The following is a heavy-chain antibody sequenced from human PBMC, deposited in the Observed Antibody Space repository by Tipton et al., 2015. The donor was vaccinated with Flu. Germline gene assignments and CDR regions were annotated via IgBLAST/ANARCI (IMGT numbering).Heavy chain of an antibody. J-gene: IGHJ4*02. CDR3: ARDPSLGMPEYFDY. Sequence: LRLSCTVSGGSIGSYHWNWIRQPPGKGLEWIGYIYNNEYTKYSPSLKGRVTISVDTSKKQFSLQLRSVTAADTAVYYCARDPSLGMPEYFDYWGQGTLVTASS. CDR2: IYNNEYT. D-gene: IGHD2/OR15-2a*01. CDR1: GGSIGSYH. V-gene: IGHV4-59*12.